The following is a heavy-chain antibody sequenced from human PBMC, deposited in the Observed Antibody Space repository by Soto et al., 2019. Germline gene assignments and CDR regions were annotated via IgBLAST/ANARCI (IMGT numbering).Heavy chain of an antibody. D-gene: IGHD6-19*01. Sequence: PGCFLRIACAACGFTVSSYAMHWVRQAPGKGLEWVAVISYDGSNKYYADSVKGRFSISRDNSKNTLYLQMNSLRAEDTAVYYCATRRYSSGWGAFDIWGQGTMGTVSS. CDR1: GFTVSSYA. CDR2: ISYDGSNK. CDR3: ATRRYSSGWGAFDI. J-gene: IGHJ3*02. V-gene: IGHV3-30-3*01.